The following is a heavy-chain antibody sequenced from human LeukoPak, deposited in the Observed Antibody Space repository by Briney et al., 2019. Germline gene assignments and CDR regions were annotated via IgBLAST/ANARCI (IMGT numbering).Heavy chain of an antibody. J-gene: IGHJ5*02. V-gene: IGHV4-34*01. Sequence: KPSETLSLTCAVYGGSFSGYYWSWIRQPPGKGLEWIGEINHSGSTNYNPSLKSRVTISVDTSKNQFSLKLSSVTAADTAVYYCARGNSGRPRRKFDPWGQGTLVTVSS. CDR2: INHSGST. CDR1: GGSFSGYY. CDR3: ARGNSGRPRRKFDP. D-gene: IGHD3-10*01.